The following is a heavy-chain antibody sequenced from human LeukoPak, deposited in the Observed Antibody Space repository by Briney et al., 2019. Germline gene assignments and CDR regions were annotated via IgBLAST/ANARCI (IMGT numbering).Heavy chain of an antibody. V-gene: IGHV3-66*02. J-gene: IGHJ4*02. Sequence: PGGSLRLSCAASGFTVSSNYVSWVRQAPGKGLEWVSVIYSGGSTYYADSVKGRFTISRDNSKNTLYLQMNSLRAEDTAVYYCARVYYDILTGYYDPFDYWGQGTLVTVSS. CDR3: ARVYYDILTGYYDPFDY. CDR1: GFTVSSNY. D-gene: IGHD3-9*01. CDR2: IYSGGST.